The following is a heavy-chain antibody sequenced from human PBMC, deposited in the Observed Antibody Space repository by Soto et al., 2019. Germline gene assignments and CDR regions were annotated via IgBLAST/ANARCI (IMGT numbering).Heavy chain of an antibody. D-gene: IGHD6-13*01. J-gene: IGHJ4*02. CDR2: INHVGGT. V-gene: IGHV4-34*01. Sequence: QVQLQQWGAGLLKPSETLSLTCAVYGGSFSGYYWSWIRQPPGKGLEWIGEINHVGGTNYHPSLKSRLNISVETSKNQFSLKVNSVTAADTAVYYCARGQKGYSSSWYVDWGQGTPVTVSS. CDR1: GGSFSGYY. CDR3: ARGQKGYSSSWYVD.